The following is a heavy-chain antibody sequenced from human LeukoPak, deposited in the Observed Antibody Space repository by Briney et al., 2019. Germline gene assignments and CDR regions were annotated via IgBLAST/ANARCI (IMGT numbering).Heavy chain of an antibody. D-gene: IGHD4/OR15-4a*01. Sequence: PGGSLRLSCAASGFTFSSYAMSWVRQAPGKGLEWVSSIDNDGSYIYYADSVKGRFTLSRDNAENSVHLQMISLRAEDTAVYYCATKYGAGWLFDYWGQGTLVTVSS. V-gene: IGHV3-21*01. J-gene: IGHJ4*02. CDR2: IDNDGSYI. CDR1: GFTFSSYA. CDR3: ATKYGAGWLFDY.